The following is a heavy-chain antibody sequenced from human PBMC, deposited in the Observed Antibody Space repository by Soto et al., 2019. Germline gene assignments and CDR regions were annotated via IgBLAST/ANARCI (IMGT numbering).Heavy chain of an antibody. CDR1: GFSLSTSSVG. J-gene: IGHJ4*02. CDR3: AHRRRTYDTGPPVYFDY. D-gene: IGHD2-21*01. CDR2: ISWNDEK. Sequence: QITLKESGPPLVKHTQTLTLTCSFAGFSLSTSSVGVGWIRQPPGEALEWLALISWNDEKRYSPSLKNRLTITKYTSKNQVVLSLSNMDPVDTATYYCAHRRRTYDTGPPVYFDYWGQGALVTVSS. V-gene: IGHV2-5*01.